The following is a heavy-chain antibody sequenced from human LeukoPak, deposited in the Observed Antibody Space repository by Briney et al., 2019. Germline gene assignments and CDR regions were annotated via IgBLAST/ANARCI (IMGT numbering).Heavy chain of an antibody. D-gene: IGHD3-22*01. CDR3: ARVDYDSSGYYLHRSYFDY. J-gene: IGHJ4*02. CDR2: IIPIVGTA. V-gene: IGHV1-69*05. CDR1: GYTFTSYG. Sequence: ASVKVSCKASGYTFTSYGISWVRQAPGQGLEWMGGIIPIVGTANYAQKFQGRVTITTDESTSTAYMELSSLRSEDTAVYYCARVDYDSSGYYLHRSYFDYWGQGTLVTVSS.